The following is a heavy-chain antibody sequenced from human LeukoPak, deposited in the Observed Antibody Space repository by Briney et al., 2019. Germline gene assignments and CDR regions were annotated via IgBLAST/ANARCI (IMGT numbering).Heavy chain of an antibody. V-gene: IGHV1-2*02. CDR3: ARDLRPANL. J-gene: IGHJ4*02. CDR1: GYTFTEHF. D-gene: IGHD1-7*01. Sequence: ASVKVSCKASGYTFTEHFIHWVRQAPEQGLQYMGWIHPASANTVYAQMFHGRVTLTRDTPATTTYMELSGLRSDDTAVYYCARDLRPANLWGQGTLVTVSS. CDR2: IHPASANT.